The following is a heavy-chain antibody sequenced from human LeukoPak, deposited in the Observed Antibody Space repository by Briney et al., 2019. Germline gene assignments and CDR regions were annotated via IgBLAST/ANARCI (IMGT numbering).Heavy chain of an antibody. CDR2: FDPEDGET. CDR1: GYSLTELS. CDR3: VTSDCSGDNCYGGYYYYLDV. V-gene: IGHV1-24*01. J-gene: IGHJ6*03. D-gene: IGHD2-15*01. Sequence: ASVKVSCKVSGYSLTELSMYWVRQAPGKGLEWMGGFDPEDGETVYAQNFQGRLTMTEDTSTDTAYMELSSLRFEDSAVYYCVTSDCSGDNCYGGYYYYLDVWGEGTTVTVSS.